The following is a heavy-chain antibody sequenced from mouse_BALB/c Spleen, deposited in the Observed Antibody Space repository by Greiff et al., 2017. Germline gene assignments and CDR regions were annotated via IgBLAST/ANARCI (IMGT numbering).Heavy chain of an antibody. Sequence: EVMLVESGAELVKPGASVKLSCTASGFNIKDTYMHWVKQRPEQGLEWIGRIDPANGNTKYDPKFQGKATITADTSSNTAYLQLSSLTSEDTAVYYCALHYYGYYAMDYWGQGTSVTVSS. CDR2: IDPANGNT. J-gene: IGHJ4*01. D-gene: IGHD1-2*01. CDR3: ALHYYGYYAMDY. CDR1: GFNIKDTY. V-gene: IGHV14-3*02.